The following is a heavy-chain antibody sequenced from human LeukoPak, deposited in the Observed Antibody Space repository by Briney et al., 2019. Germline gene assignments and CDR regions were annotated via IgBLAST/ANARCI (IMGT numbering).Heavy chain of an antibody. J-gene: IGHJ4*02. CDR3: ARDGNLDY. Sequence: ASVKVSCKASGYTFTGYYMHWVRQAPGQGLEWMGWISPNSGDTNYAQKFQGRVTMTGDTSISTAYMELSRLRSDDTAVYYCARDGNLDYWGQGTLVTVSS. CDR2: ISPNSGDT. V-gene: IGHV1-2*02. CDR1: GYTFTGYY. D-gene: IGHD1-1*01.